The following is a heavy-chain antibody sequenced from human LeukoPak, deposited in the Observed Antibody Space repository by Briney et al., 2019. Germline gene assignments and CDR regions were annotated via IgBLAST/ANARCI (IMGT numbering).Heavy chain of an antibody. Sequence: SETLSLTCTVSGGSISSYYWSWIRQPPGKGLEWIGYIYYSGSTNYNPSLKSRVTISVDTSKNQFSLKLSSVTAADTAVYYCARDPVDTAMANRPFDYWGQGTLVTVSS. CDR1: GGSISSYY. CDR3: ARDPVDTAMANRPFDY. CDR2: IYYSGST. J-gene: IGHJ4*02. V-gene: IGHV4-59*01. D-gene: IGHD5-18*01.